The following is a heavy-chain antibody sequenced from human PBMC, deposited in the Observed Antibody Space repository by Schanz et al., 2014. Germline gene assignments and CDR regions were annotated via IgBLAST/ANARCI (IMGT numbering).Heavy chain of an antibody. J-gene: IGHJ5*01. CDR3: AKDLYNYGIFDS. CDR1: GFTVNNYA. Sequence: EVQLLESGGGLVQPGGSLRLSCTVSGFTVNNYAMNWVRQAPGRGLEWVSGMSGSGSTADYADSVKGRFTISRDNSRKTLYLQMNSLRADDTAVYYCAKDLYNYGIFDSWGQGTLVTVSS. D-gene: IGHD3-16*01. V-gene: IGHV3-23*01. CDR2: MSGSGSTA.